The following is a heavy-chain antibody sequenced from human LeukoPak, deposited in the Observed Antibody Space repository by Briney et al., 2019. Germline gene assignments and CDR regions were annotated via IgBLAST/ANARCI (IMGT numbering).Heavy chain of an antibody. J-gene: IGHJ4*02. CDR2: ISGYNGNT. D-gene: IGHD3-22*01. CDR1: GYTFTTYN. V-gene: IGHV1-18*01. Sequence: ASVKVSCKASGYTFTTYNINWVRQAPGQGLEWMGWISGYNGNTNYAQKLQGRVTMTTDTSTSTAYMELRSLKSDDTAVYYCARASYSYDINGWVPFDYWGQGTLVTVSS. CDR3: ARASYSYDINGWVPFDY.